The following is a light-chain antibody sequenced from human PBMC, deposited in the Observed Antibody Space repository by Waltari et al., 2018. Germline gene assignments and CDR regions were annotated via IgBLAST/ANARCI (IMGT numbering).Light chain of an antibody. CDR3: QQRSNWPG. V-gene: IGKV3-11*01. J-gene: IGKJ5*01. CDR2: DAS. Sequence: EIVLTQSPATLSLSPGERAPLSCRTSQSVSTYLAWYQQRPGQAPRLLIYDASTRATGVPARFSGSGSGTDFTLTISSLEPEDFAVYYCQQRSNWPGFGQGTRLEIK. CDR1: QSVSTY.